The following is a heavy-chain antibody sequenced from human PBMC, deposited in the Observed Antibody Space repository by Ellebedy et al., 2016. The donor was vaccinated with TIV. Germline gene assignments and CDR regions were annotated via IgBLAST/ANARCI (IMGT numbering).Heavy chain of an antibody. CDR1: GDTFDNYA. CDR2: VVPMFCAS. J-gene: IGHJ6*02. Sequence: ASVKVSCKASGDTFDNYAINWLRQAPGRGLEWMGGVVPMFCASNYAQNFQGRVTITADKSTSTAYMELSSLGSEDTAVYYCARDGTYGMDVWGQGTTVTVSS. CDR3: ARDGTYGMDV. V-gene: IGHV1-69*06.